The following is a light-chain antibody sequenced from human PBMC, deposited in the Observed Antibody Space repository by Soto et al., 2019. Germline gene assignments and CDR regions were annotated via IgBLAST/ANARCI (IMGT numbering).Light chain of an antibody. Sequence: QSVLTQPPAVSGAPGQRGTISCTGSSSNIGAGYDVHWYQQLPGTAPKLLIYGNSNRPSGVPDRFSGSKSGTSASLAITGLQAEDEAEYYCQSYDSSLSGSVFGGGTQLTVL. CDR2: GNS. CDR1: SSNIGAGYD. CDR3: QSYDSSLSGSV. J-gene: IGLJ3*02. V-gene: IGLV1-40*01.